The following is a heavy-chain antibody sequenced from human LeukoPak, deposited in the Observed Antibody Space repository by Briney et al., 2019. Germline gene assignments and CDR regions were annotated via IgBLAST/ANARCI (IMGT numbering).Heavy chain of an antibody. J-gene: IGHJ4*02. CDR3: AKDSGGLTTVTTPFDY. Sequence: GGSLRLSCAASGFTFDDYAMHWVRQAPGKGLEWVSGISWNSGSIGYADSVKGRFTISRDNAKNSLYLQMNSLRAEDTALYYCAKDSGGLTTVTTPFDYWGQGTLVTVSS. V-gene: IGHV3-9*01. CDR1: GFTFDDYA. D-gene: IGHD4-17*01. CDR2: ISWNSGSI.